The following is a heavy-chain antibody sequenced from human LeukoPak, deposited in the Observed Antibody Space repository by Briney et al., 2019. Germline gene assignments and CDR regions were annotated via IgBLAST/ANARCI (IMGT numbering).Heavy chain of an antibody. D-gene: IGHD1-14*01. J-gene: IGHJ3*02. CDR3: ARGGFHHGFDI. CDR1: GFTFSSYW. CDR2: IDNDGSDT. V-gene: IGHV3-74*01. Sequence: GGSLRLSCAASGFTFSSYWIHWVRQVPGKGLAWVSRIDNDGSDTIFADSVKGRFTLSRDNAKNTVYLQMNSLRAEDTAVYYCARGGFHHGFDIWGQGTMVTVS.